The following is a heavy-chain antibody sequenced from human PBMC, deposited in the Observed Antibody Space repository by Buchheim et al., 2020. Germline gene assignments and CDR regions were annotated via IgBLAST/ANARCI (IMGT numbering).Heavy chain of an antibody. V-gene: IGHV4-59*01. Sequence: QVQLRESGPGLVKPSETLSLTCTVSGGSISSYYWSWIRQPPGKGLEWIGYIYYSGSTNYNPSLKSRVTISVDTSKNQFSLKLSSVTAADTAVYYCARDDLRSGWYVRSGFDPWGQGTL. CDR3: ARDDLRSGWYVRSGFDP. CDR2: IYYSGST. CDR1: GGSISSYY. D-gene: IGHD6-19*01. J-gene: IGHJ5*02.